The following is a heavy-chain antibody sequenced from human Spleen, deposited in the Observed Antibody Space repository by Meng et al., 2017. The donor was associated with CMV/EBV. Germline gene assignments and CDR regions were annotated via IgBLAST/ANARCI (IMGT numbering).Heavy chain of an antibody. CDR1: GFTFSSYW. CDR2: INSDGSST. V-gene: IGHV3-74*01. CDR3: ARDGHYDFWSGDEVY. J-gene: IGHJ4*02. Sequence: SGFTFSSYWMHWVRQAPGKGLVWVSRINSDGSSTSYTDSVKGRFTISRENAKNTLYLQMNSLRAEDTAVYYCARDGHYDFWSGDEVYWGQGTLVTVSS. D-gene: IGHD3-3*01.